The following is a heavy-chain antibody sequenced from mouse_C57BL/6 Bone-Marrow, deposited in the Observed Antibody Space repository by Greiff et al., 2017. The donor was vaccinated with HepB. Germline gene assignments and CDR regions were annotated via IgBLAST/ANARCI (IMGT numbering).Heavy chain of an antibody. CDR3: ARRLLRSYWYFDV. CDR2: IFPGSGST. J-gene: IGHJ1*03. Sequence: VKLVESGPELVKPGASVKISCKASGYTFTDYYINWVKQRPGQGLEWIGWIFPGSGSTYYNEKFKGKATLTVDKSSSTAYMLLSSLTSEDSAVYFCARRLLRSYWYFDVWGTGTTVTVSS. CDR1: GYTFTDYY. V-gene: IGHV1-75*01. D-gene: IGHD1-1*01.